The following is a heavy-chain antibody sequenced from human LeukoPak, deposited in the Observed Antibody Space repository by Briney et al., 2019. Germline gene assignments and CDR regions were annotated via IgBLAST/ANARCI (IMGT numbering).Heavy chain of an antibody. CDR1: GGSISSSSYY. CDR2: IYHSGST. V-gene: IGHV4-39*07. D-gene: IGHD2-15*01. CDR3: AREVVAGDFDY. J-gene: IGHJ4*02. Sequence: SETLSLTCTVSGGSISSSSYYWGWIRQPPGKGLEWIGEIYHSGSTNYNPSLKSRVTISVDKSKNQFSLKLSSVTAADTAVYYCAREVVAGDFDYWGQGTLVTVSS.